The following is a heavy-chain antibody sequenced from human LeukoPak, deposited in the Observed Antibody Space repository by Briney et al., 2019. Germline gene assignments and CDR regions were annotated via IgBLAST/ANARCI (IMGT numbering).Heavy chain of an antibody. CDR3: ARDGKATNDY. V-gene: IGHV3-64*02. CDR1: GFAFSTYA. J-gene: IGHJ4*02. Sequence: GGSLRLSCAASGFAFSTYAMQWVRQAPEKGLEYVSGISGNGDTIYYADSVKGRFTMSGDNSRNTLYLQMGSLRPEDTAVYYCARDGKATNDYWGQGTLVAISS. D-gene: IGHD5-24*01. CDR2: ISGNGDTI.